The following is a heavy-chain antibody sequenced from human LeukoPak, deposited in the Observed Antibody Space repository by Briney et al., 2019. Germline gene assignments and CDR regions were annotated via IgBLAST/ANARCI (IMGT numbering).Heavy chain of an antibody. CDR3: ARGGYYDSSGYYFNYYYYYYGMDV. D-gene: IGHD3-22*01. J-gene: IGHJ6*02. CDR1: GYTFTSYD. CDR2: MNPNSGNT. Sequence: ASVKVSCKASGYTFTSYDINWVRQATGQGLEWMGWMNPNSGNTGYAQKFQGRVTMTRNTSISTAYMELSSLRSEDTAVYYCARGGYYDSSGYYFNYYYYYYGMDVWGQGTTVTVSS. V-gene: IGHV1-8*01.